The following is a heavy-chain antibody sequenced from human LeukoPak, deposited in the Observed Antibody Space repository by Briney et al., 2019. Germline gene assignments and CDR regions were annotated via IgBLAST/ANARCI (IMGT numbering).Heavy chain of an antibody. J-gene: IGHJ4*02. CDR3: ARDRGLAGYSFFDY. V-gene: IGHV3-7*01. Sequence: GGSLRLSCAASGFTFSSYWMSWVRQAPGKGLEWVANIKQDGSEKYYVDSVKGRFTISRDNAKNSLYLRMNSLRAEDTAVYYCARDRGLAGYSFFDYWGQGTLVTVSS. CDR1: GFTFSSYW. CDR2: IKQDGSEK. D-gene: IGHD2-21*01.